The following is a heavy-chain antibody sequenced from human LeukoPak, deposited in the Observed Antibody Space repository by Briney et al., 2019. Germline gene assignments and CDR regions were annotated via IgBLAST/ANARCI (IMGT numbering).Heavy chain of an antibody. V-gene: IGHV3-30-3*01. CDR1: GFTFSSYA. CDR3: ARDGFDP. J-gene: IGHJ5*02. CDR2: ISYDGSNK. Sequence: GGSLRLSCAASGFTFSSYAMHWVRQAPGKGLEWVAVISYDGSNKYYADSVKGRFTISRDNSKNTLYLQMNSLRAEDTAVYYCARDGFDPWGQGTLVTVSS.